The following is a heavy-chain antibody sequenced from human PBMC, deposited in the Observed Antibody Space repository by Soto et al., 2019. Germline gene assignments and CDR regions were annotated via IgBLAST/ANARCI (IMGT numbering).Heavy chain of an antibody. J-gene: IGHJ1*01. CDR3: AGENYYSGSGYFPSSAEYFQQ. Sequence: QVQLQESGPGLVKPSQTLSLTCTVSGGSISSGGYYWSWIRQYPGKGLEWIGYISYSGSTYYNPALKSRNYLSVDTFKNPFFPKLRVVTAADTAVYYCAGENYYSGSGYFPSSAEYFQQWGQGTLVIVSS. CDR2: ISYSGST. V-gene: IGHV4-31*03. D-gene: IGHD3-22*01. CDR1: GGSISSGGYY.